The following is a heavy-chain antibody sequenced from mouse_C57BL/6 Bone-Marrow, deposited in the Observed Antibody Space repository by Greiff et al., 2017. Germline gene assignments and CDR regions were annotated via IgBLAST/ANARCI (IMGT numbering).Heavy chain of an antibody. CDR3: ARRTGTPYYAMDY. CDR1: GFTFSDYG. Sequence: EVKLMESGGGLVKPGGSLKLSCAASGFTFSDYGLHWVRQAPEKGLEWVSYISSGSSTIYYADTVKGRFTISRDNAKNTLFLQMTSLRSEDTAMXYCARRTGTPYYAMDYWGQGTSVTVSS. V-gene: IGHV5-17*01. CDR2: ISSGSSTI. D-gene: IGHD4-1*01. J-gene: IGHJ4*01.